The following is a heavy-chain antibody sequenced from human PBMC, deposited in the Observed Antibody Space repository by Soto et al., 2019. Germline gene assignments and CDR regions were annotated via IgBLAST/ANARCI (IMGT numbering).Heavy chain of an antibody. J-gene: IGHJ1*01. CDR2: T. D-gene: IGHD4-17*01. V-gene: IGHV3-23*01. Sequence: TYYADSVKGRFTISRDNSKNTLYLQMISLRAEDTALYYCAKRGYGGNSYFQHWGQGTLVTVSS. CDR3: AKRGYGGNSYFQH.